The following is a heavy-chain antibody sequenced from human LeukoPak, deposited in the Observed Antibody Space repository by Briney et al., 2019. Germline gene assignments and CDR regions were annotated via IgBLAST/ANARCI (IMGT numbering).Heavy chain of an antibody. V-gene: IGHV1-69*05. J-gene: IGHJ5*02. CDR3: ARDAMTGYYVSRWFDP. D-gene: IGHD3-9*01. CDR2: IIPIFGTA. Sequence: ASVKVSCKASGGTFSSYAISWVRQAPGQGLEWMGGIIPIFGTANYAQKFQGRVTITTDESTSTAYMELSSLRSEDTAVYYCARDAMTGYYVSRWFDPWGQGTLVTVSS. CDR1: GGTFSSYA.